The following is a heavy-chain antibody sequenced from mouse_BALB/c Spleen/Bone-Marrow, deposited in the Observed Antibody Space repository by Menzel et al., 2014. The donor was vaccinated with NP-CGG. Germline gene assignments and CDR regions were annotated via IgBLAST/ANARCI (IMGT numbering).Heavy chain of an antibody. J-gene: IGHJ3*01. CDR3: ARGIYYYGSSCAY. Sequence: EVKLVESGGGLVQPGGSLKLSCAASGFTFSSYTMPWVRQTPEKRLEWVAYISNGGGSTYYPDTVKGRFTISRDNAKNTLYLQMSSLKSEDTAMYYCARGIYYYGSSCAYWGQGTLVTVSA. CDR1: GFTFSSYT. D-gene: IGHD1-1*01. V-gene: IGHV5-12-2*01. CDR2: ISNGGGST.